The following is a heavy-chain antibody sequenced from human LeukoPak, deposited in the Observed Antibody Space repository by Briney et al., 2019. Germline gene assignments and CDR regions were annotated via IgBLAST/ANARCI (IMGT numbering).Heavy chain of an antibody. J-gene: IGHJ4*02. V-gene: IGHV1-18*01. D-gene: IGHD6-13*01. CDR2: ISAYNGNT. Sequence: ASVKVSCKASGYTFTSYGISWVRQAPGQGLEWMGWISAYNGNTNYAQKLQGRVTMTTDTSTSTAYMELRSLRSDDTAVYYCARLYSSSWYTADPHSYYFDYWGQGTLVTVSS. CDR3: ARLYSSSWYTADPHSYYFDY. CDR1: GYTFTSYG.